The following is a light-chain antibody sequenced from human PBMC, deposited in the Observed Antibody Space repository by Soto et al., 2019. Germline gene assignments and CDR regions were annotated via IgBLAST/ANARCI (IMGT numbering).Light chain of an antibody. CDR1: SSDVGTYNY. CDR2: EVS. CDR3: ISYTDRQSYL. Sequence: QSVLTQSASVSGSPGQSITISCTGTSSDVGTYNYISWYQQHPGKAPKLMIYEVSNRPSGISTRFSGSKSGNTASLTISGLQTEDEADYYCISYTDRQSYLFGTGTKVTVL. V-gene: IGLV2-14*01. J-gene: IGLJ1*01.